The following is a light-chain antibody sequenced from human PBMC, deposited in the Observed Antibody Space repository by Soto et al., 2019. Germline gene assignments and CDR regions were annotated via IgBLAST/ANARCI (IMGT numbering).Light chain of an antibody. Sequence: IQFTQSPASLSAYVVDIVTITCRASQGVSSSLAWYQQVPGKAPKLLIYAASTLQSGVPSRFSGTGSGTDFTLTISSLQPEDFATYYCQHLNSYPFTFGQGTRLEIK. J-gene: IGKJ5*01. CDR3: QHLNSYPFT. V-gene: IGKV1-9*01. CDR2: AAS. CDR1: QGVSSS.